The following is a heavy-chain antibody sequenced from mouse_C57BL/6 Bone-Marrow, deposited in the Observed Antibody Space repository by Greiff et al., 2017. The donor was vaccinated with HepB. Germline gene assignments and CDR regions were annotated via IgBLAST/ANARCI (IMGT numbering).Heavy chain of an antibody. J-gene: IGHJ4*01. CDR1: GYTFTSYW. V-gene: IGHV1-55*01. Sequence: QVQLQQPGAELVKPGASVKMSCKASGYTFTSYWITWVKQRPGQGLEWIGDIYPGSGSTNYNEKFKSKATLTVDTSSSTAYMQLSSLTSEDSAVYYCAREGITTVVEGYAMDYWGQGTSVTVSP. CDR2: IYPGSGST. D-gene: IGHD1-1*01. CDR3: AREGITTVVEGYAMDY.